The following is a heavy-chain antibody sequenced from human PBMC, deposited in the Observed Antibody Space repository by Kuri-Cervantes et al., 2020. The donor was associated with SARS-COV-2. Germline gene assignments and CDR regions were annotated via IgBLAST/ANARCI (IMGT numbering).Heavy chain of an antibody. D-gene: IGHD3-22*01. V-gene: IGHV3-23*01. CDR3: AKDSPTGNWYYYDSALFDY. Sequence: GGSLRLSCAASGFTFSSYAMSWVRQAPGKGLEWVSAIGGGGGSTYYADSVKGRFTISRDNSKNTLYLQMNSLRAEDTAVYYCAKDSPTGNWYYYDSALFDYWGQGTLVTVSS. CDR1: GFTFSSYA. J-gene: IGHJ4*02. CDR2: IGGGGGST.